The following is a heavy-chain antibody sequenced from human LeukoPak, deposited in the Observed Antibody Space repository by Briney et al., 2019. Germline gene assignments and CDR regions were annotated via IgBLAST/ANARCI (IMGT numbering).Heavy chain of an antibody. CDR1: GDSISGGGYY. D-gene: IGHD6-6*01. CDR2: IYTSGST. V-gene: IGHV4-61*02. CDR3: ARVTYSSSPYFDY. J-gene: IGHJ4*02. Sequence: PSETLSLTCVVSGDSISGGGYYWSWIRQPAGKGLEWIGRIYTSGSTNYNPSLKSRVTMSVDTSKNQFSLKLSSVTAADTAVYYCARVTYSSSPYFDYWGQGTLVTVSS.